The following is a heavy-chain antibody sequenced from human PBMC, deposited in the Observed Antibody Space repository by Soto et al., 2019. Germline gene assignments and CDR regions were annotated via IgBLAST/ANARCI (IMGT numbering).Heavy chain of an antibody. CDR3: ASSSLYGMDV. J-gene: IGHJ6*01. CDR1: GGIISIGYYY. Sequence: PSEPLFLTSSYSGGIISIGYYYRSLLLQPPGKGLEWVGKSRYSENTYYKQSRKSPLIISIDTSKNQFSLKEGAVTAADTAVYYCASSSLYGMDVWGQGTTVT. V-gene: IGHV4-30-4*01. CDR2: SRYSENT.